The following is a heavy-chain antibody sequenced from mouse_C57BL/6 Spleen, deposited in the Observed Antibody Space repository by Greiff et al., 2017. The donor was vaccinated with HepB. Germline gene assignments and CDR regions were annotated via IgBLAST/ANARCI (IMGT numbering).Heavy chain of an antibody. CDR2: IYHGSGST. CDR3: ARRGSNFDY. V-gene: IGHV1-55*01. CDR1: GYTFTSYW. J-gene: IGHJ2*01. D-gene: IGHD1-1*01. Sequence: QVQLQQPGAELVKPGASVKMSSKASGYTFTSYWITWVKQRPGQGLEWIGDIYHGSGSTNYNKKFKSKATLNVDTSSSTAYMQLSSLTSEDSAVYYCARRGSNFDYWGQGTTLTVSS.